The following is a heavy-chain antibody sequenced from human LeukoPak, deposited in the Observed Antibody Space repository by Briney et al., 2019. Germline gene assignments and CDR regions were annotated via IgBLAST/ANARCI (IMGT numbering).Heavy chain of an antibody. Sequence: SGGSLRLSCAASGFTFKNYEMHWVRQAPGKGLEWVAALSYDGTNDFYVDSVKGRFTISRDNSNNTVYLQMNSLRPEDTALYYCAKDRVGVGGDFDYWGQGTLVTVSS. J-gene: IGHJ4*02. CDR1: GFTFKNYE. CDR3: AKDRVGVGGDFDY. D-gene: IGHD1-26*01. V-gene: IGHV3-30*18. CDR2: LSYDGTND.